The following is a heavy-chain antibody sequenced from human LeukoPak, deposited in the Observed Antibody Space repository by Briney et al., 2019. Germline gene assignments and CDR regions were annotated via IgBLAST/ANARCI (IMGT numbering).Heavy chain of an antibody. D-gene: IGHD2/OR15-2a*01. J-gene: IGHJ4*02. Sequence: PGGSLRLSCLASKFTSNNYGMHWVGQAPAKGVAGVAFIRYDSSSKYYEDSVKDGFTISRDSSKNTLYLQMNSLRVEDTAVYYCTIAYRPFYFSNPPTGYWGQGTLVTVSS. CDR2: IRYDSSSK. CDR3: TIAYRPFYFSNPPTGY. V-gene: IGHV3-30*02. CDR1: KFTSNNYG.